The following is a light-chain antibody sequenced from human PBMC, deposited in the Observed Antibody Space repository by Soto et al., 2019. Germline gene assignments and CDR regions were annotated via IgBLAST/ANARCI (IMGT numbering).Light chain of an antibody. V-gene: IGLV2-14*01. Sequence: QSVLTQPASVSGSPGQSITISCTGTSSDVGGYNYVSWYQQHPGKAPKLMIYDVSNRPSGVSNRFSGSKSGNTASLTISGLEAEYEADYYCSSYTSSSTRVFGGGTTLTVL. CDR1: SSDVGGYNY. CDR3: SSYTSSSTRV. CDR2: DVS. J-gene: IGLJ2*01.